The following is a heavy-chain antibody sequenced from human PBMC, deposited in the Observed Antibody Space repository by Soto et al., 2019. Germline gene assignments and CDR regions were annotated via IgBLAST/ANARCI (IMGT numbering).Heavy chain of an antibody. J-gene: IGHJ6*02. CDR3: AKDSEVWFGGDYYYYGMDV. CDR1: GFTFSSYA. V-gene: IGHV3-23*01. CDR2: ISGSGGST. Sequence: GGSLRLSCAASGFTFSSYAMSWVRQAPGKGLEWVSAISGSGGSTYYADSVKGRFTISRDNSKNTLYLQMNSLRAEDTAVYYWAKDSEVWFGGDYYYYGMDVWGQGTTVTVSS. D-gene: IGHD3-10*01.